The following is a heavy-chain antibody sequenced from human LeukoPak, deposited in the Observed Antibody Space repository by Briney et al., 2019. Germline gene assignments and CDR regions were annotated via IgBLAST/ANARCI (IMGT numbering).Heavy chain of an antibody. V-gene: IGHV4-34*01. CDR3: ARDPRGSGSYYNPPFDY. J-gene: IGHJ4*01. CDR1: GGSFSGYY. D-gene: IGHD3-10*01. CDR2: INHSGST. Sequence: SETLSLTCAVYGGSFSGYYWSWIRQPPGKGLEWIGEINHSGSTNYNPSLKSRVTISVDTSKNQFSLKLSSVTAADAALYYCARDPRGSGSYYNPPFDYWGQGTLVTVSS.